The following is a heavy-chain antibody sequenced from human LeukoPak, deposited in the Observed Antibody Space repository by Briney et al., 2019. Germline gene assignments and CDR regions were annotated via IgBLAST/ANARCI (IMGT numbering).Heavy chain of an antibody. D-gene: IGHD5-24*01. CDR2: ISYDGSNK. Sequence: PGRSLRLSCAASGFTFSSYGMHWVRQAPGKGLEWVAVISYDGSNKYYADSVKGRFTISRDNSKNTLYLQMNSLRAEDTAVYYCAKDFSSDGYNFPYYFDYSGQGTLVTVSS. CDR1: GFTFSSYG. V-gene: IGHV3-30*18. J-gene: IGHJ4*02. CDR3: AKDFSSDGYNFPYYFDY.